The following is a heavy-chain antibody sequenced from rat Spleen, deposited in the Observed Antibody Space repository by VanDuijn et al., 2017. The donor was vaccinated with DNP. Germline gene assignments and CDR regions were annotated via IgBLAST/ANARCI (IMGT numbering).Heavy chain of an antibody. J-gene: IGHJ2*01. Sequence: EVQLVESGGGLVQPGRSLKLSCAASGFTFSNYDMAWVRQAPTKGLEWVASISPSGGSTYYRDSVKGRFTISRDNAKSSLYLQMDSLRSEDTATYYCTTGPAYYYSVLFDYWGQGVMVTVSS. D-gene: IGHD1-1*01. V-gene: IGHV5-20*01. CDR3: TTGPAYYYSVLFDY. CDR1: GFTFSNYD. CDR2: ISPSGGST.